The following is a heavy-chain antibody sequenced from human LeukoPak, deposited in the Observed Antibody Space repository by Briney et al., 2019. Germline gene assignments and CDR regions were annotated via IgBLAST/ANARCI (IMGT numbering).Heavy chain of an antibody. D-gene: IGHD1-26*01. Sequence: GGTLRLSCAASGFTFTIYAMSWVRQAPGRRLEWGSSISSSGGSTHYADSVKARFTISRDNSKNTLYLQMNSLRAEDTAVYYCAKDRPASGPWGYYYVMDVWGQGTTVTVFS. CDR1: GFTFTIYA. CDR2: ISSSGGST. J-gene: IGHJ6*02. V-gene: IGHV3-23*01. CDR3: AKDRPASGPWGYYYVMDV.